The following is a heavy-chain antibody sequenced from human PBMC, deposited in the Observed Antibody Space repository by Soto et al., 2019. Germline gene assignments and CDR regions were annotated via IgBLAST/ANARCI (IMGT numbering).Heavy chain of an antibody. CDR2: ISYDGSNK. V-gene: IGHV3-30*18. CDR3: AKDRRFLEWYYYGMDV. CDR1: GFTFSSYG. J-gene: IGHJ6*02. D-gene: IGHD3-3*01. Sequence: QVQLVESGGGVVQPGRSLRLSCAASGFTFSSYGMHWVRQAPGKGLEWVAVISYDGSNKYYADSVKGRFTISRDNSKNTLYLQMNSLRAEDTAVYYWAKDRRFLEWYYYGMDVWGQGTTVTVSS.